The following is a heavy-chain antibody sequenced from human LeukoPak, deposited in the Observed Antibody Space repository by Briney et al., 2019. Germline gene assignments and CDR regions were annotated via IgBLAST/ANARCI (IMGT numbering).Heavy chain of an antibody. CDR2: ISYDGSNK. CDR1: GFTFSSYA. CDR3: ARDITMVRGVMGLYGMDV. V-gene: IGHV3-30*04. D-gene: IGHD3-10*01. Sequence: GGSLRLSCAASGFTFSSYAMHWVRQAPGKGLEWVAVISYDGSNKYYADSVKGRFTISRDNSKNTLYLQMNSLRAEDTAVCYCARDITMVRGVMGLYGMDVWGQGTTVTVSS. J-gene: IGHJ6*02.